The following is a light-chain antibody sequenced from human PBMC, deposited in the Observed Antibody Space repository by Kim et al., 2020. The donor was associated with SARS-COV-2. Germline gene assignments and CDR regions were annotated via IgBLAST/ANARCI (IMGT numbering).Light chain of an antibody. CDR3: QVWDSSSDHRV. J-gene: IGLJ3*02. CDR1: NFGSKS. Sequence: PGKTVRITCGGNNFGSKSVPWYQQKPGQAPVLVIYYDSDRPSGIPERFSGSNSGNTATLTISRVEAGDEAYYYCQVWDSSSDHRVFGGGTQLTVL. V-gene: IGLV3-21*04. CDR2: YDS.